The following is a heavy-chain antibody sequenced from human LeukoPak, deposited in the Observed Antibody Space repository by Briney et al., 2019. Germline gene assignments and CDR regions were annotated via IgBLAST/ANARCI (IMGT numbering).Heavy chain of an antibody. D-gene: IGHD5-18*01. Sequence: GGSLRLSCAASGFTFSSYGMHWVRQAPGKGLEWVAVIWYDGSNKYYADSVKGRFTISRDNSKNTLYLRMNSLRAEDTAVYYCARGNTAMAQHWFDYWGQGTLVTVSS. CDR1: GFTFSSYG. CDR2: IWYDGSNK. CDR3: ARGNTAMAQHWFDY. V-gene: IGHV3-33*01. J-gene: IGHJ4*02.